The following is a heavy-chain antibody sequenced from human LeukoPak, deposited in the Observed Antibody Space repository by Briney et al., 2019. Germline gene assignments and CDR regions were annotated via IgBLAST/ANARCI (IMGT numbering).Heavy chain of an antibody. D-gene: IGHD2-15*01. CDR2: IYYSGST. CDR3: ARGRKYCSGGGCYANWFDP. V-gene: IGHV4-31*03. Sequence: PSQTLSLTCTVSGGSITTSNYYWSWIRQHPGKGPEWIGYIYYSGSTDYNPSLKSRLTISADTSKSQFSLRLTSVTSADTAIYYCARGRKYCSGGGCYANWFDPWGQGTLVTVSS. CDR1: GGSITTSNYY. J-gene: IGHJ5*02.